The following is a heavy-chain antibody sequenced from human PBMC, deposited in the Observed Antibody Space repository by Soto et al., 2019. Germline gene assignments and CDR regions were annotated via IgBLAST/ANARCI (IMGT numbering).Heavy chain of an antibody. J-gene: IGHJ4*02. Sequence: SGPTLVNPTQTLTLTCTFSGFSLSTSGMCVSWIRQPPGKALEWLALIDWDDDKYYSTSLKTRLTISKDTSKNQVVLTMTNMDPVDTATYYCARTYDSSGYYYAHFDYWGQGTLVTVSS. CDR1: GFSLSTSGMC. V-gene: IGHV2-70*01. CDR2: IDWDDDK. D-gene: IGHD3-22*01. CDR3: ARTYDSSGYYYAHFDY.